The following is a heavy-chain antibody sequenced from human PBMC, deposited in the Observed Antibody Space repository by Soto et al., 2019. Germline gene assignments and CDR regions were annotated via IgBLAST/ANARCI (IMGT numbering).Heavy chain of an antibody. V-gene: IGHV3-11*01. Sequence: QVQLVESGGGLVKPGGSLRLSWAASGFTFSDYYMSWIRQAPGKGLEWVSYISSSGSTIYYADSVKGRFTISRDNANNSLYLQMNSLRAEDTAVYYCARDRPLYGYLYYGMDVWGQGTTVTVSS. CDR2: ISSSGSTI. D-gene: IGHD5-18*01. J-gene: IGHJ6*02. CDR3: ARDRPLYGYLYYGMDV. CDR1: GFTFSDYY.